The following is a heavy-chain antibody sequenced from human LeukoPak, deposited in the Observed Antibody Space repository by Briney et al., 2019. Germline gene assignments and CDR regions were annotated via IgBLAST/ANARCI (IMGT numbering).Heavy chain of an antibody. Sequence: GGSLRLSCAASGFTFTSYTMSWVRQAPGKGLEWVSAISGSGDRTYYADSVKGRFTISRDNSKNTLYLQMNSLRAEDTAVYYCAKSRLYSYGLYYFDYWGQGTLVTVSS. V-gene: IGHV3-23*01. J-gene: IGHJ4*02. D-gene: IGHD5-18*01. CDR2: ISGSGDRT. CDR3: AKSRLYSYGLYYFDY. CDR1: GFTFTSYT.